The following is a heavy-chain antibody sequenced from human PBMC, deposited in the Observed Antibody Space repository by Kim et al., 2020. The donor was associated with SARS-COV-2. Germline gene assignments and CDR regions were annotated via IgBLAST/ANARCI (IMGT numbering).Heavy chain of an antibody. CDR3: ARCPLSMTMVRGMITTTLFYYYNMDA. V-gene: IGHV3-49*04. Sequence: GGSLRLSCTASGFTFGDYAMSWVRQAPGKGLEWVCFIRTKAYGGTTEYAASVKGRFTISRDNAKNSLFLQMNSLRDEDTAVYYCARCPLSMTMVRGMITTTLFYYYNMDAWGQGTTVTVSS. D-gene: IGHD3-10*01. CDR2: IRTKAYGGTT. CDR1: GFTFGDYA. J-gene: IGHJ6*02.